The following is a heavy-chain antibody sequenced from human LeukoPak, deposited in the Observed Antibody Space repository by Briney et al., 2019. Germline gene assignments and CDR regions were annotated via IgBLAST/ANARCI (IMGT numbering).Heavy chain of an antibody. J-gene: IGHJ3*02. CDR1: GYTFTSYY. CDR3: ARSYYDFWSGYRTGDGAFDI. Sequence: GASVKVSCKASGYTFTSYYMHWVRQAPGQGLEWMGIINPSGGSTSYAQKFQGRVTMTRDTSISTAYMELSSLRSEDTAVYYCARSYYDFWSGYRTGDGAFDIWGQGTMVTVSS. CDR2: INPSGGST. V-gene: IGHV1-46*01. D-gene: IGHD3-3*01.